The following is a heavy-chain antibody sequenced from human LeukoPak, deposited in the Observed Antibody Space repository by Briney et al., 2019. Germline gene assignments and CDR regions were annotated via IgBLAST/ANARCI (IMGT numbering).Heavy chain of an antibody. Sequence: SETLSLTCAVSGGSISSGTWCSWVRQPPGKGLEWIGEIYHSGSTNYNPPLKSRVTISVDKSKNQFSLKLTSVTAADTAVYYCARIGNYYFDYWGQGTLVTVSS. D-gene: IGHD1-1*01. V-gene: IGHV4-4*02. CDR3: ARIGNYYFDY. J-gene: IGHJ4*02. CDR1: GGSISSGTW. CDR2: IYHSGST.